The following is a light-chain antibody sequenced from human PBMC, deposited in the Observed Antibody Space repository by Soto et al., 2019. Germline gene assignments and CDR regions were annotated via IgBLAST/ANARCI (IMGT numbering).Light chain of an antibody. J-gene: IGLJ1*01. V-gene: IGLV2-14*01. CDR1: SXDVGAYNY. CDR2: EVT. Sequence: QSALTQPASVSGSPGQSITISCTGTSXDVGAYNYVSWYQHHPGKVPKLLIYEVTNRPSGVSDRFSGSKSGNTASLTISGLQAEDEADYYCSSYTTSNTYVFGTGTKVTVL. CDR3: SSYTTSNTYV.